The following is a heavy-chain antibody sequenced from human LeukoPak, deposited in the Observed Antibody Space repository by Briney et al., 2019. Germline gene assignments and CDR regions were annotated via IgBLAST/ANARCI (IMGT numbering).Heavy chain of an antibody. D-gene: IGHD3-10*01. CDR2: IYHSGST. J-gene: IGHJ4*02. V-gene: IGHV4-38-2*02. CDR3: ARGGSITMVRGHYFDY. CDR1: GYSISSGYY. Sequence: SETLSLTCTVSGYSISSGYYWGWIRQPPGKGLEWIGSIYHSGSTYYNPSLKSRVTISVDTSKNQFSLKLSSVTAADTAVYYCARGGSITMVRGHYFDYWGQGTLATVSS.